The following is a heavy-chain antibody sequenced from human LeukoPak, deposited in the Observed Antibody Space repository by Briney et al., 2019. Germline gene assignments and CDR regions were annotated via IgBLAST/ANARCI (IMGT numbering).Heavy chain of an antibody. CDR2: IWYDGSNK. D-gene: IGHD3-16*01. CDR3: ARDHQRIMIAFGGVIGY. J-gene: IGHJ4*02. CDR1: GFTFSSYG. Sequence: GGSLRLSCAASGFTFSSYGMHWVRQAPGKGLEWVTVIWYDGSNKYYADSVKGRFTISRDNSKNTLYLQMNNLRAEDTAVYYCARDHQRIMIAFGGVIGYWGQGTLVTVSS. V-gene: IGHV3-33*08.